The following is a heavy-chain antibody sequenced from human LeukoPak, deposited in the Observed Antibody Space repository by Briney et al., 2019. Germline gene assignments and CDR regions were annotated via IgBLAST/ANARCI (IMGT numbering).Heavy chain of an antibody. CDR1: GFTFRSYA. J-gene: IGHJ4*02. D-gene: IGHD2-15*01. CDR2: SSGSGGNT. CDR3: AIHMGDTCYSSSDH. V-gene: IGHV3-23*01. Sequence: GESLRLSCEASGFTFRSYAMSWVRQGPGKGLEWVSGSSGSGGNTYYADSVKGRFTISRDNYKNTLGLQMNSLRAEDTALYYCAIHMGDTCYSSSDHWGRATLVTVSS.